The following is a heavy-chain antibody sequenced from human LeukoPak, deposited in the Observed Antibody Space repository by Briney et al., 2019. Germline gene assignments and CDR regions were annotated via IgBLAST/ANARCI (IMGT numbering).Heavy chain of an antibody. CDR3: AKDRDWGYFDY. CDR1: GFTFSSYW. CDR2: IKQDGNGK. Sequence: PGGSLRLSCAASGFTFSSYWMSWVRQAPGKGLEWVANIKQDGNGKYYVDSVKGRFTISRDNAKNSLYLQMNSLRAEDTAVYYCAKDRDWGYFDYWGQGSLVTVSS. V-gene: IGHV3-7*04. J-gene: IGHJ4*02. D-gene: IGHD3/OR15-3a*01.